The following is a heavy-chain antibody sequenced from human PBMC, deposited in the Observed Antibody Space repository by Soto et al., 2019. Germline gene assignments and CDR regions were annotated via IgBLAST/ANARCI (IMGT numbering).Heavy chain of an antibody. J-gene: IGHJ4*02. D-gene: IGHD6-13*01. CDR3: AKAIINSWWGFDY. CDR1: GFTFSSYA. V-gene: IGHV3-23*01. CDR2: ISVSCGNT. Sequence: EVQLLESGGGLVEPGGSLRLSCAASGFTFSSYAMSWVRQAPGKGLEWVSAISVSCGNTYYADSVTGRFTISRDNSKNTLYLQMNSLRAEDTAIYYCAKAIINSWWGFDYWGQGTLVTVSS.